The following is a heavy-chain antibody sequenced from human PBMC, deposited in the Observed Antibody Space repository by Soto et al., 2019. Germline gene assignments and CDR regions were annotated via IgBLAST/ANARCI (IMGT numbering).Heavy chain of an antibody. CDR1: GESDTRFC. CDR3: ASSPRGYCSSTSCRELGNYYGMDV. V-gene: IGHV5-10-1*01. J-gene: IGHJ6*02. CDR2: IDPSDSYT. D-gene: IGHD2-2*01. Sequence: GAALKSSGEGCGESDTRFCISWVRQMPGKGLEWMGRIDPSDSYTNYSPSFQGHVTISADKSISTAYLQWSSLKASDTAMYYCASSPRGYCSSTSCRELGNYYGMDVWGQGTTVTVSS.